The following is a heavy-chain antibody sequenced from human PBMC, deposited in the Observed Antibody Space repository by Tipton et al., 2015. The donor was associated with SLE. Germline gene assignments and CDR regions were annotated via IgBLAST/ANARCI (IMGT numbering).Heavy chain of an antibody. CDR2: IYTSGST. J-gene: IGHJ6*02. D-gene: IGHD2-15*01. V-gene: IGHV4-4*08. CDR3: AAVAASRYYYGMDV. CDR1: GASISSHY. Sequence: TLSLTCTVSGASISSHYWSWIRQPAGKGLEWIGYIYTSGSTNYNPALKSRATISVDTSKNQFSLKLSSVTAADTAVYYCAAVAASRYYYGMDVWGQGTTVIVSS.